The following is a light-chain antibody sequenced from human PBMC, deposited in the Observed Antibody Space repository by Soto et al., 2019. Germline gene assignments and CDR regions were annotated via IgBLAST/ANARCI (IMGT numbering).Light chain of an antibody. V-gene: IGKV1-5*03. CDR3: QYYDSYSWT. CDR1: QSISDW. J-gene: IGKJ1*01. Sequence: DIQMTQSPSTLSASVGDRVTITCRASQSISDWLAWYQQKPGKAPKFLIYKASNLESVVPSRFSGSRSETEFTLTISRVQPDDFATNYCQYYDSYSWTFGQGTKVEIK. CDR2: KAS.